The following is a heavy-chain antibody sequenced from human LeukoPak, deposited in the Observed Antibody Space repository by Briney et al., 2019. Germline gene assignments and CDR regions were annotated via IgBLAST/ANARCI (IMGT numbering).Heavy chain of an antibody. CDR3: ARRRWLVDYFDY. D-gene: IGHD6-19*01. CDR1: GYSFTSYW. J-gene: IGHJ4*02. CDR2: IDPSDSYT. V-gene: IGHV5-10-1*01. Sequence: GESLKISCKGSGYSFTSYWISWVRQMPGKGLEWMGRIDPSDSYTYYSPSLQGHVTISADKSISTAYLQWSSLKASDTAMYYCARRRWLVDYFDYWGQGTLVTVSS.